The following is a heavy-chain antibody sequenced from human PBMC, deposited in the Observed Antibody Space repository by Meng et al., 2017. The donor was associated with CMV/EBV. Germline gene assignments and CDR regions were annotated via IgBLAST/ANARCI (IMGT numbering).Heavy chain of an antibody. CDR1: GYTFTGYY. Sequence: ASVKVSCKASGYTFTGYYMHWVRQTPGQGLEWMGWINPNSGGTNYAQKFQGRVTMTRNTSISTAYMELSRLRSADTAVYYCARDWKQKLVRGDYWGQGTLVTVSS. J-gene: IGHJ4*02. CDR3: ARDWKQKLVRGDY. CDR2: INPNSGGT. V-gene: IGHV1-2*02. D-gene: IGHD6-13*01.